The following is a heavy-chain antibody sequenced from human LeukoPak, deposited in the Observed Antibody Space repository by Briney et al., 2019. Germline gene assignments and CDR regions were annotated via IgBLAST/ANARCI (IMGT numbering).Heavy chain of an antibody. CDR3: SRNAVVVGSAFDI. Sequence: GASVTVSCKASGYTFTSYYMHWVRQAPGQGLEWMGIINPSGGSTSYAQKFQGRVTMTRDTSTSTVYLELSRLTFAATAALYCSRNAVVVGSAFDIWGQGTMVTVSS. CDR1: GYTFTSYY. CDR2: INPSGGST. J-gene: IGHJ3*02. D-gene: IGHD2-15*01. V-gene: IGHV1-46*01.